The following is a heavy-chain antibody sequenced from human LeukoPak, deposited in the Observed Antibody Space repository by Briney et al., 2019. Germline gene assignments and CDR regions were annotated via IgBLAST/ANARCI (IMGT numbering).Heavy chain of an antibody. J-gene: IGHJ2*01. CDR3: ARTSCGGDCYPGPWYFDL. D-gene: IGHD2-21*02. Sequence: GGSLRLSCAASGFTFSIFWMNWVRQAPGKGLEWVANIKQDGSEKYYVDSVKGRFTISRDNAKNSLYLQMNSLRAEDTAVYYCARTSCGGDCYPGPWYFDLWGRGTLVTVSS. V-gene: IGHV3-7*01. CDR1: GFTFSIFW. CDR2: IKQDGSEK.